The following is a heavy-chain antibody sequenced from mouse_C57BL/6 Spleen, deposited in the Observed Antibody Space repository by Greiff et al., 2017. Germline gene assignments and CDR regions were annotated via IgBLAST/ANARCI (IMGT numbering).Heavy chain of an antibody. CDR3: TTGEGVARRDY. CDR2: IDPENGDT. V-gene: IGHV14-4*01. D-gene: IGHD1-1*01. CDR1: GFNIKDDY. J-gene: IGHJ2*01. Sequence: EVQLQQSGAELVRPGASVKLSCTASGFNIKDDYMHWVKQRPEQGLEWIGWIDPENGDTEYASKFQGKATITADTSSNTAYLQLSSLTSEDTAVYYCTTGEGVARRDYWGQGTTLTVSS.